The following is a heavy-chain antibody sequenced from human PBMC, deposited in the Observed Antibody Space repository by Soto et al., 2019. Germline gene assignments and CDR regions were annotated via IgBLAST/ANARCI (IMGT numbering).Heavy chain of an antibody. J-gene: IGHJ4*02. CDR1: GFTISNNG. V-gene: IGHV3-30*03. CDR3: AMDLYGGSSRFDY. CDR2: ISSDGLNK. D-gene: IGHD2-15*01. Sequence: QVQLVESGGGAVQPGRSLRLSCAAAGFTISNNGIHWVRQAPGKGLEWVAVISSDGLNKYYADSVKGRFTISRDNSKNTLFLQMNSLRVEDTAVYYCAMDLYGGSSRFDYWGQGTLVTVFS.